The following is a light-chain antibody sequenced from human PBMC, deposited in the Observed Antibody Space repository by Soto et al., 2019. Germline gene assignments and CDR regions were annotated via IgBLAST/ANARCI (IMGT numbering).Light chain of an antibody. Sequence: QLVLTQPPSASASLGASVRLTCTLNSGHSSYAIAWHQQQPEKGPQYLMKINSDGSHSKGGGIPDRISGSSSGAERYLTISSLQSEDEADYYCQAWGTGMVFGGGTKVTVL. CDR1: SGHSSYA. CDR2: INSDGSH. J-gene: IGLJ2*01. V-gene: IGLV4-69*01. CDR3: QAWGTGMV.